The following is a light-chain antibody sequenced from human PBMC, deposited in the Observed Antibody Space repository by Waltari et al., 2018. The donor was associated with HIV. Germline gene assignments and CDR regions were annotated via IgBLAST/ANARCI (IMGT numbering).Light chain of an antibody. V-gene: IGKV3-11*01. CDR1: QTGSSS. CDR3: QQRSNWPPSIT. Sequence: EIVLTQSPATLSLSPGERVTLSCRASQTGSSSLAWYQQKPGQSPRLPIYDASSRAAGIPARFSGSGSGTDFTLTISSLEPEDFAVYYCQQRSNWPPSITFGQGTRLEIK. J-gene: IGKJ5*01. CDR2: DAS.